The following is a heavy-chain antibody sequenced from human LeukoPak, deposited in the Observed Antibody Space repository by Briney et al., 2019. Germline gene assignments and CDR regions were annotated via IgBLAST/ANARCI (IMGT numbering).Heavy chain of an antibody. V-gene: IGHV3-23*01. J-gene: IGHJ5*01. D-gene: IGHD2-15*01. CDR3: AKTLLRCSGGSCFHS. Sequence: GGSLRLSCAASGFTFSSYAMGWVRQAPGKGLEWVSIISGSGGSTYYADSVKGRFTISRDNSKNTLYLQMNSLRAEDTAVYYCAKTLLRCSGGSCFHSWGQGTLVTVSS. CDR2: ISGSGGST. CDR1: GFTFSSYA.